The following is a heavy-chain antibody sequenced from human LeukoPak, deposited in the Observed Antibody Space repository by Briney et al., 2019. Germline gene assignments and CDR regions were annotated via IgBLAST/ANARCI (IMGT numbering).Heavy chain of an antibody. CDR2: ISSSSSYI. J-gene: IGHJ4*02. CDR1: GFTFSSYS. CDR3: ASLPTAMAVDY. V-gene: IGHV3-21*01. D-gene: IGHD5-18*01. Sequence: GGSLRLSCAASGFTFSSYSMNWVRQAPGKGPEWVSSISSSSSYIYYADSVKSRFTISRDNAKNSLYLQMNSLRAEDTAVYYCASLPTAMAVDYWGQGTLVTVSS.